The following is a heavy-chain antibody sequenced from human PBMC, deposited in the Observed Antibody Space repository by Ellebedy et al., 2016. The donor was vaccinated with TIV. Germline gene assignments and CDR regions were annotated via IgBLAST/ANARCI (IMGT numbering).Heavy chain of an antibody. J-gene: IGHJ6*02. CDR3: ARVFNRGSYAMDV. CDR1: GYTFTAYY. D-gene: IGHD1-26*01. V-gene: IGHV1-2*02. CDR2: INPNSGGT. Sequence: AASVKVSCKASGYTFTAYYMHWVRQAPGQGLEWMGWINPNSGGTNYAQKFQGRVTMTRDTSISTAYMDLSSLRSDDTAVYFCARVFNRGSYAMDVWGQGTTVTVSS.